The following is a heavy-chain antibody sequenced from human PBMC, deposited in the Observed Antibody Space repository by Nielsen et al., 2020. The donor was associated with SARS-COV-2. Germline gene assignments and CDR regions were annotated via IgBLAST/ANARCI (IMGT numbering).Heavy chain of an antibody. CDR3: ARGGLLLWFGESPLRFDY. Sequence: ASVKVSCKASGYTFTSYAMHWVRQAPGQRLEWMGWINAGNGNTKYSQKFQGRVTMTRDTSTSTVYMELSSLRSEDTAVYYCARGGLLLWFGESPLRFDYWGQGTLVTVSS. CDR2: INAGNGNT. D-gene: IGHD3-10*01. J-gene: IGHJ4*02. V-gene: IGHV1-3*01. CDR1: GYTFTSYA.